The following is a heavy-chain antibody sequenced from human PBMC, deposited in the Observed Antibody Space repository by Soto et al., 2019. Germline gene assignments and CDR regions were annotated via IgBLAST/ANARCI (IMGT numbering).Heavy chain of an antibody. D-gene: IGHD3-9*01. J-gene: IGHJ2*01. CDR3: AKPDFDWVSRIKHWYFDL. V-gene: IGHV3-30*18. Sequence: QVQLVESGGGVVQPGRSLRLSCAASGFTFSSYGMPWVRQAPGKGLEWVAVISYDGSNKYYADSVKGRFTISRDNSKNTPYLKLNSLRAEDTAVYYCAKPDFDWVSRIKHWYFDLWGRGTLVTVSS. CDR1: GFTFSSYG. CDR2: ISYDGSNK.